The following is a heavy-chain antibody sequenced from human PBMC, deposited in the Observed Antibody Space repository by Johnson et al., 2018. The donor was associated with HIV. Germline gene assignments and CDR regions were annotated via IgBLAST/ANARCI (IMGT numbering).Heavy chain of an antibody. Sequence: QMLLVESGGGVVQPGGSLRLSCAASGFTFSSYGMHWVRQAPGQGLEWVAVISYDGSNKYYADSVRGRVTISRDNSKKTLDLQMNSLIPEDTAVYYCARLPSGYSRDAFDIWGQGTMVTVSS. CDR1: GFTFSSYG. J-gene: IGHJ3*02. CDR2: ISYDGSNK. D-gene: IGHD5-18*01. CDR3: ARLPSGYSRDAFDI. V-gene: IGHV3-30*19.